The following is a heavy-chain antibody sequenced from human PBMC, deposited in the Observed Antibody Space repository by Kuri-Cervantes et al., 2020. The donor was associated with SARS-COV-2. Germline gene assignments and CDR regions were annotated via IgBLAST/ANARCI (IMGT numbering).Heavy chain of an antibody. V-gene: IGHV3-23*01. CDR3: AKTPYGSGSYYNPSLGYYYGMDV. CDR2: ISGSGGST. Sequence: GESLKISCAASGFTFRSYAMSWVRQAPGKGREWVSAISGSGGSTYYADSVKGRFTISRDNSKNTLYLQMNSLRAEDTAVYYCAKTPYGSGSYYNPSLGYYYGMDVWGQGTTATFPS. J-gene: IGHJ6*02. CDR1: GFTFRSYA. D-gene: IGHD3-10*01.